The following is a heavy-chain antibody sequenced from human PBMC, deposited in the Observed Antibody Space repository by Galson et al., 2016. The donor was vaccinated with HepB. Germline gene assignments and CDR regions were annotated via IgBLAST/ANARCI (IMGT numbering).Heavy chain of an antibody. CDR1: DFTVNSHY. J-gene: IGHJ4*02. CDR2: IFSGGST. V-gene: IGHV3-53*01. Sequence: SQRLSCAASDFTVNSHYLTWVRQAPGKGLEWVSIIFSGGSTFYADSVKGRFTISRDDSKNTLYLQMDSLRDEDTAVYFCARASISHFDFWGQGILVTVSS. CDR3: ARASISHFDF.